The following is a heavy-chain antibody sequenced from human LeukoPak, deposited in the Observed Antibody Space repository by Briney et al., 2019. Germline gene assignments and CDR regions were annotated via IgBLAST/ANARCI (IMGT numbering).Heavy chain of an antibody. CDR1: GFTFSSYA. Sequence: GGSLRLSCVASGFTFSSYAMNWVRQTPGNGLEWVSAIGGGSGGTYYADSVKGRFTISRDNSRNTLYLQMNSLRAEDTAVYYCAKGRFSGYDYLFYYYGMDVWGQGTSVSVSS. V-gene: IGHV3-23*01. J-gene: IGHJ6*02. CDR3: AKGRFSGYDYLFYYYGMDV. CDR2: IGGGSGGT. D-gene: IGHD5-12*01.